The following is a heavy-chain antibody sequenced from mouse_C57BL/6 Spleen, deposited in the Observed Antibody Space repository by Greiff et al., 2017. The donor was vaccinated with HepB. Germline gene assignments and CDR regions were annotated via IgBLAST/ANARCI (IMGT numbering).Heavy chain of an antibody. CDR3: AREGFTTVVADFDY. Sequence: QVQLQQSGAELVKPGASVKLSCKASGYTFTSYWMHWVKQRPGQGLEWIGMIHPNSGSTNYNEKFKSKATLTVDKSSSTAYMQLSSLTSEDSAVYYCAREGFTTVVADFDYWGQGTTLTVSS. D-gene: IGHD1-1*01. CDR2: IHPNSGST. V-gene: IGHV1-64*01. CDR1: GYTFTSYW. J-gene: IGHJ2*01.